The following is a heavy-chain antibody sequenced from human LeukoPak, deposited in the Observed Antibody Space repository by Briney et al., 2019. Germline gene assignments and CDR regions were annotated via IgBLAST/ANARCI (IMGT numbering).Heavy chain of an antibody. Sequence: GGLTLLYPASGLTVRKNYRIELRQPPGKGLEWVSVIYSGGSTYYADSVKGRFTISRDNSKNTLYLQMNSLRAEDTAVYYCARVLWELLAFDIWGQGTMVTVSS. V-gene: IGHV3-53*01. J-gene: IGHJ3*02. D-gene: IGHD1-26*01. CDR3: ARVLWELLAFDI. CDR1: GLTVRKNY. CDR2: IYSGGST.